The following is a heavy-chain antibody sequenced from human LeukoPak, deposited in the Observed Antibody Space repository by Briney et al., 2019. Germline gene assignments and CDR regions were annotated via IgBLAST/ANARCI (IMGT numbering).Heavy chain of an antibody. CDR1: GGSISSYY. CDR3: ARDSGTTGEVKFDP. D-gene: IGHD3-10*01. Sequence: SETLSLTCTVSGGSISSYYWSWIRQPPGKGLEWIGEINHSGSTNYNPSLKSRVTISVDTSKNQFSLKLRSVTAADTAVYYCARDSGTTGEVKFDPWGQGTLVTVSS. V-gene: IGHV4-34*01. CDR2: INHSGST. J-gene: IGHJ5*02.